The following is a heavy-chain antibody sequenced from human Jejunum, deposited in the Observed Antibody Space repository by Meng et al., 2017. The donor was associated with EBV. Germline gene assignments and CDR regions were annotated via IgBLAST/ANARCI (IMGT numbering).Heavy chain of an antibody. Sequence: QITLKESGPTLVKPXQTLTLTCSFSGFSLSTRGVGVGWFRQPPGKALEWLGINYWDDDKRYSPSLSSRLTITRDTSKNQVVLTMTNMDPVDTATYYCAHSPVEGADPLYFDDWGQGTLGTVSS. CDR1: GFSLSTRGVG. D-gene: IGHD1-26*01. CDR3: AHSPVEGADPLYFDD. J-gene: IGHJ4*02. CDR2: NYWDDDK. V-gene: IGHV2-5*02.